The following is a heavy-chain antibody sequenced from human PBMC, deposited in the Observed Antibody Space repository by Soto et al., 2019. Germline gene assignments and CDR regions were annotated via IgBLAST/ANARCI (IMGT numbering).Heavy chain of an antibody. CDR1: GFTFNSYG. CDR2: ISYDGSNK. CDR3: APWFGAFDY. Sequence: ESGGGVVQPGRSLRLSCAASGFTFNSYGMHWVRQAPGKGLEWVAVISYDGSNKYYADSVKGRFTISRDNSKNTLYLQMNSLRAEDTAAYYCAPWFGAFDYWGQGTLVTVSS. V-gene: IGHV3-30*03. D-gene: IGHD3-10*01. J-gene: IGHJ4*02.